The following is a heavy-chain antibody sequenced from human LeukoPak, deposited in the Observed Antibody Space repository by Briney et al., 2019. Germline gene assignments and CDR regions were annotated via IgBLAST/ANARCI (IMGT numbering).Heavy chain of an antibody. V-gene: IGHV1-2*02. J-gene: IGHJ4*02. CDR1: GYTFTGYY. CDR3: ARDQPYYYGSGSSSHSDY. Sequence: ASVKVSYKASGYTFTGYYMHWVRQAPGQGLEWMGWINPNSGGTNYAQKFQGRVTMTRDTSISTAYMELSRLRSDDTAVYYCARDQPYYYGSGSSSHSDYWGQGTLVTVSS. D-gene: IGHD3-10*01. CDR2: INPNSGGT.